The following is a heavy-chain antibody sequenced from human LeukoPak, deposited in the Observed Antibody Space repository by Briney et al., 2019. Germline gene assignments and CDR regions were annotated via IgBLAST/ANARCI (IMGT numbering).Heavy chain of an antibody. CDR2: INHCGST. D-gene: IGHD6-13*01. Sequence: SETLSLTCAVYGGSFSGYYWSWIRQPPGKGLEWIGEINHCGSTNYNPSLKSRVTISVDTSKNQFSLKLSSVAAADTAVYYCARVGGIRSHNWFDPWGQGTLVSVSS. CDR3: ARVGGIRSHNWFDP. J-gene: IGHJ5*02. V-gene: IGHV4-34*01. CDR1: GGSFSGYY.